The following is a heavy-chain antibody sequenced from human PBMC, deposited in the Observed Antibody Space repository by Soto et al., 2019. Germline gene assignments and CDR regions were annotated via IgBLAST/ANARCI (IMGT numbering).Heavy chain of an antibody. J-gene: IGHJ4*02. CDR3: ARDLGPNSGPDDDY. CDR2: IIPIFGTA. V-gene: IGHV1-69*01. Sequence: QVQLVQSGAEVKKPGCSVKVSCKASGGTFSSYAISWVRQAPGQGLEWMGGIIPIFGTANYAQKFQGRVTISADGSTSTAYMELSSLTSEDTAVYYCARDLGPNSGPDDDYWGQGTLVTVSS. CDR1: GGTFSSYA. D-gene: IGHD1-26*01.